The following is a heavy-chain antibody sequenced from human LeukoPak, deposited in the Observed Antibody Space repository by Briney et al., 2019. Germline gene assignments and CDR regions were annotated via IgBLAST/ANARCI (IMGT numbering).Heavy chain of an antibody. CDR1: GFTFSHYG. CDR2: IRYDESDK. J-gene: IGHJ5*02. D-gene: IGHD3-22*01. V-gene: IGHV3-30*02. CDR3: ARRKETDYYDSSGYYPFDP. Sequence: GGSLRLSCATSGFTFSHYGMHWVRQAPGRGLDWVAHIRYDESDKYYADSVKGRFTISRDISKNTVYLQMNSLRVEDTAVYYCARRKETDYYDSSGYYPFDPWGQGTLVTVSS.